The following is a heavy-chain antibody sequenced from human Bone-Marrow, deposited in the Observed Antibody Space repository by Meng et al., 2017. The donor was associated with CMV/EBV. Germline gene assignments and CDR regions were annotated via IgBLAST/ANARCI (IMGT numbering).Heavy chain of an antibody. J-gene: IGHJ3*02. D-gene: IGHD2-15*01. CDR2: IYYSGST. Sequence: SETLSLTCTVSGGSVSSGSYYWSWIRQPPGKGLEWIGYIYYSGSTNYNPSLKSRVTISVDTSKNQFSLKLTSVTAADTAVYYCARAYLVVGGAFDIWCQGTMVTVSS. CDR1: GGSVSSGSYY. V-gene: IGHV4-61*01. CDR3: ARAYLVVGGAFDI.